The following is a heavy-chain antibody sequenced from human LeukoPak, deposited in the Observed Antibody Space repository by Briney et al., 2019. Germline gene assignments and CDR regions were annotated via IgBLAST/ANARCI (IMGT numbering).Heavy chain of an antibody. J-gene: IGHJ4*02. Sequence: GGSLRLSCAASGFTFSSYGMHWVRQAPGKGLEWVAVISYDGSNKYYADSVKGRFTISRDNSKNTLYLQMNSLRAEGTAVYYXXXXXXXFPDYWGQGNLVTVSS. V-gene: IGHV3-30*03. CDR3: XXXXXXFPDY. CDR2: ISYDGSNK. CDR1: GFTFSSYG. D-gene: IGHD3-3*01.